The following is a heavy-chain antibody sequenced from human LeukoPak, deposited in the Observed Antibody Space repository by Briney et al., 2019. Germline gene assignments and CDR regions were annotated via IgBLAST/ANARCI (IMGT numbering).Heavy chain of an antibody. CDR1: GFTFSSYS. D-gene: IGHD3-22*01. CDR2: ISSSSSYI. V-gene: IGHV3-21*01. J-gene: IGHJ4*02. Sequence: GGSLRLSCAASGFTFSSYSMNWVRQAPGKGLEWVSSISSSSSYIYYADSVKGRFTISRDNAKNSLYLQMNSLRAEDTAVYYCVRDWGYDSSGYWQKYFDTWGQGTLITVSS. CDR3: VRDWGYDSSGYWQKYFDT.